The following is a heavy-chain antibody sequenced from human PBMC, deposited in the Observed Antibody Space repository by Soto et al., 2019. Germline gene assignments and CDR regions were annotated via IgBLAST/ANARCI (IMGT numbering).Heavy chain of an antibody. CDR3: AIEDDGGDRDYYGLDV. J-gene: IGHJ6*02. CDR2: IHYSGSV. Sequence: QVQLQESGPGLVRPSQTLSLTCTVSGGSISYDHYHWTWIRQPPGKGLEWIGYIHYSGSVFYNPSHQSRLSMSVDTSKNLCSLKLCSVTAADTAVYFCAIEDDGGDRDYYGLDVWGQGTTVTVSS. V-gene: IGHV4-30-4*01. CDR1: GGSISYDHYH. D-gene: IGHD2-21*02.